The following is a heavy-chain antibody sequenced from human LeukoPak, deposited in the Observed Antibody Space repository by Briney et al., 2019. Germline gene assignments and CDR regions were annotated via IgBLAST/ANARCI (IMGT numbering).Heavy chain of an antibody. CDR2: INSDGSST. D-gene: IGHD3-10*01. V-gene: IGHV3-74*01. J-gene: IGHJ4*02. CDR3: ARGRGSGSSEY. Sequence: GGSLRLSCAASGFSFSSYWMYWVRQVPGKGLVWVSRINSDGSSTIYADSVKGRFTISRDNAKNTLYLQMNSLRAEDTAVYYCARGRGSGSSEYWGQGTLVTVSS. CDR1: GFSFSSYW.